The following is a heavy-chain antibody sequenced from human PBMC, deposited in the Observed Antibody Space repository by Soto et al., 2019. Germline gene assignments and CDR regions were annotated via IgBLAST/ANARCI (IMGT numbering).Heavy chain of an antibody. V-gene: IGHV3-30*18. CDR1: GFTFSSYG. CDR3: AKGVYLDY. CDR2: ISYDGSNK. J-gene: IGHJ4*02. Sequence: SGGSLRLSCAASGFTFSSYGMHWVRQAPGKGLEWVAVISYDGSNKYYADSVKGRFTISRDNSKNTLYLQMNSLRAEDTAVYYCAKGVYLDYWGQGTLVTVSS.